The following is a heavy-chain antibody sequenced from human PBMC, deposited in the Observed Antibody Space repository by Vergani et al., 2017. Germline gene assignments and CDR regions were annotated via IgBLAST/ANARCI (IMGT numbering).Heavy chain of an antibody. V-gene: IGHV3-48*01. D-gene: IGHD4-11*01. J-gene: IGHJ4*02. Sequence: DVRLVESGGGVVQPGGSLRLSCSASGFTFSAYSMNWVRQTPGKGLVWISYIGVSDNSIYYADSVMGRFAISRDNARNLLFLQMNSLRADDSALYFCVRDPDYSTFDSWGQGTLVTVS. CDR2: IGVSDNSI. CDR1: GFTFSAYS. CDR3: VRDPDYSTFDS.